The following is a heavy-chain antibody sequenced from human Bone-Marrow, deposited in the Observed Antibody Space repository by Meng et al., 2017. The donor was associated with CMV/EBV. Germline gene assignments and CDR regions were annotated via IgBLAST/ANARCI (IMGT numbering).Heavy chain of an antibody. CDR3: AKDFAIYYYDSSGYYYFHY. CDR2: ITRNSGSI. Sequence: SLKISCAASGFNFEDYTMHWVRQSPGKGLEWVSGITRNSGSIGYADSVKGRFTISRDNAKNSLYLQMNSLRPEDTALYYCAKDFAIYYYDSSGYYYFHYWGQGMLVTVSS. D-gene: IGHD3-22*01. V-gene: IGHV3-9*01. CDR1: GFNFEDYT. J-gene: IGHJ4*02.